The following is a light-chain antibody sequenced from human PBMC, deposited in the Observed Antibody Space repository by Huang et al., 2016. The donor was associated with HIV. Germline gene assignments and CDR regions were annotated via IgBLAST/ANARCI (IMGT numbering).Light chain of an antibody. Sequence: EIVMTQSPATLPVSPGERVTLSCRASQNIGSNSALNQENPGQAPRLHIYDASTRATGIPARFRGSGSETEFTLTISSLQSEDFALYSCQQYDNWPPEVTFGQGTKLEIK. J-gene: IGKJ2*01. CDR2: DAS. V-gene: IGKV3-15*01. CDR3: QQYDNWPPEVT. CDR1: QNIGSN.